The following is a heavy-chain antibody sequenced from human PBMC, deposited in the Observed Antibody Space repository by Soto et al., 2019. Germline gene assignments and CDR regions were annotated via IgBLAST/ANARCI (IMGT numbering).Heavy chain of an antibody. CDR3: ARVDIGYYYYGMDV. CDR1: GYTFTRYG. V-gene: IGHV1-18*04. CDR2: ISAYNGNT. Sequence: ASVKVSCKASGYTFTRYGISLVRQAPGQGLEWMGRISAYNGNTNYAQKLQGRVTMTTDTSTSTAYLALRSLRSDDTAVYYCARVDIGYYYYGMDVWGQGTTVTVSS. D-gene: IGHD2-15*01. J-gene: IGHJ6*02.